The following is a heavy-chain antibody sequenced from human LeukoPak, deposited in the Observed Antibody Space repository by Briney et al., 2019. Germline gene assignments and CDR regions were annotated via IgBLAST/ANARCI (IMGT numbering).Heavy chain of an antibody. CDR2: IYYSGNT. Sequence: SETLSLTCAVYGGSFSGYYWGWIRLPPGKGLEWIGSIYYSGNTYYNSSLKSRVTISVDTSKSQFSLKLNSVTAADTAVYYCARQNSGTYYSRYFDLWGRGTLVTVSS. V-gene: IGHV4-39*01. D-gene: IGHD1-26*01. CDR1: GGSFSGYY. J-gene: IGHJ2*01. CDR3: ARQNSGTYYSRYFDL.